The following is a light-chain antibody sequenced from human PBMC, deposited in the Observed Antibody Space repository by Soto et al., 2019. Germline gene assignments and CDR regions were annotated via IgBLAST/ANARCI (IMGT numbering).Light chain of an antibody. CDR2: AAS. J-gene: IGKJ1*01. V-gene: IGKV1-39*01. CDR3: QQSYSTTWT. CDR1: QGISTY. Sequence: DIQMTQSPSSLSASVGDRVTITCRPSQGISTYLNWYQQKPGKAPKLLIYAASSLQSGVPSRFSGSESETDFTLTISSLQPEDFANYSCQQSYSTTWTFGQGTKVDIK.